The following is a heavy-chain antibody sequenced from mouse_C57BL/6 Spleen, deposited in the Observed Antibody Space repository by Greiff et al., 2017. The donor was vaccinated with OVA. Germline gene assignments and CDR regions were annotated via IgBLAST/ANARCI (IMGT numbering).Heavy chain of an antibody. D-gene: IGHD1-1*01. J-gene: IGHJ1*03. CDR1: GYSITSDY. CDR3: ARYRYGSSHWYFDV. V-gene: IGHV3-8*01. Sequence: VQLKQSGPGLAKPSQTLSLTCSVTGYSITSDYWNWIRKFPGNKLEYMGYISYSGSTYYNPSLKSRISITRDTSKNQYYLQLNSVTTEDTATYYCARYRYGSSHWYFDVWGTGTTVTVSS. CDR2: ISYSGST.